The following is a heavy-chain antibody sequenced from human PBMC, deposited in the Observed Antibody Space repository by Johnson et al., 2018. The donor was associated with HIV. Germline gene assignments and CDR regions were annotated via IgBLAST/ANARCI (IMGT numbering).Heavy chain of an antibody. J-gene: IGHJ3*02. V-gene: IGHV3-30*03. D-gene: IGHD3-22*01. CDR1: GFPFSSYA. CDR3: ARDPDYYDSSGYYYPGAFDI. Sequence: QVQLVESGGGVVQPGRSLRLSCAASGFPFSSYAMHWVRQSPGKGLEWVAVISYDGTNKYFADSVKGRFTISRDNSKNTLYLQMNSLRAEDTAEYYCARDPDYYDSSGYYYPGAFDIWGQGTMVTVSS. CDR2: ISYDGTNK.